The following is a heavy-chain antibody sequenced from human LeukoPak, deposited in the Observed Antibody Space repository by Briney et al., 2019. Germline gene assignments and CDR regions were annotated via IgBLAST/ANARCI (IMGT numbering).Heavy chain of an antibody. CDR3: ARDSGGYYDYVWGSYRLGAFDI. J-gene: IGHJ3*02. CDR2: INPNSGGT. CDR1: GYTFTGYY. Sequence: GASVKVSCKASGYTFTGYYMHWVRQAPGQGREWMGWINPNSGGTNYAQKFQGRVTMTRDTSISTAYMELSRLRSDDTAVYYCARDSGGYYDYVWGSYRLGAFDIWGQGTMVTVSS. D-gene: IGHD3-16*02. V-gene: IGHV1-2*02.